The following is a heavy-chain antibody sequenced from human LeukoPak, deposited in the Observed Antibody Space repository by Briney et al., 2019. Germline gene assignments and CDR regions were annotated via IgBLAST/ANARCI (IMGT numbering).Heavy chain of an antibody. CDR3: AGVSGVLPDSSGAYFGY. Sequence: SVELSCKAAGAPFSSYAISRVRQAPGQGLEWLGGISPIFGTANYAQKFQGRVTITPDESTSTAYMELSSLRSEDTAVYYCAGVSGVLPDSSGAYFGYWGQGTVVTVSS. D-gene: IGHD3-22*01. V-gene: IGHV1-69*13. CDR1: GAPFSSYA. J-gene: IGHJ4*02. CDR2: ISPIFGTA.